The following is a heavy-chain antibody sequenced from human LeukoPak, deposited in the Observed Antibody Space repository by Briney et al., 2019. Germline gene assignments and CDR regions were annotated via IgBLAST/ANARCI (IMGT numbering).Heavy chain of an antibody. V-gene: IGHV3-23*01. CDR3: AKIEAVAGTRWFDP. D-gene: IGHD6-19*01. J-gene: IGHJ5*02. CDR2: ISGSGGGS. CDR1: GFTFRNYV. Sequence: GGSLRLSCAASGFTFRNYVMSWVRQAPGKGLEWVSGISGSGGGSYYADSVKGRFTISRDNSKNALYLHMNSLSADDTALYYCAKIEAVAGTRWFDPWGQRTLVIVSS.